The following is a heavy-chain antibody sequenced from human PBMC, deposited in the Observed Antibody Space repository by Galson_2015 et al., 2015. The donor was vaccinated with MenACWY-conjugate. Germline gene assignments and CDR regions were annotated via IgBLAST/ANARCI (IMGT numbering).Heavy chain of an antibody. Sequence: SLRLSCAASGFTFSDYYMSWIRQAPGKGLEWVSYISSSSTYTGHADSVKGRFTISRDNAKNSLYLQMNSLRAEDTAVYYCARVQGGTRGVNYWGQGTLVTVSS. J-gene: IGHJ4*02. CDR3: ARVQGGTRGVNY. D-gene: IGHD1-1*01. CDR2: ISSSSTYT. V-gene: IGHV3-11*05. CDR1: GFTFSDYY.